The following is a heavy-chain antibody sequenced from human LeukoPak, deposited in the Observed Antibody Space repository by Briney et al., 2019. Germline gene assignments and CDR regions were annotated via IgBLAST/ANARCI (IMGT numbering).Heavy chain of an antibody. CDR1: GFTFSSYG. D-gene: IGHD3-16*01. CDR3: AKGLRTGVGPYMGYHYYMDV. V-gene: IGHV3-30*02. Sequence: GGSLRLSCAASGFTFSSYGMHWVRQAPGKGLEWVAFIRYDGSNKYYADSVKGRFTISRDNSYNTVSLQMNSLRDEDTGVYYCAKGLRTGVGPYMGYHYYMDVWGKGATVTVSS. CDR2: IRYDGSNK. J-gene: IGHJ6*03.